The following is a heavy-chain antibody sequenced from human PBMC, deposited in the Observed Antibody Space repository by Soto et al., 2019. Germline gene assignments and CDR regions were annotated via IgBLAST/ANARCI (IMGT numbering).Heavy chain of an antibody. J-gene: IGHJ4*02. V-gene: IGHV3-11*01. Sequence: QVQLVESGGGLVKPGGSLRLSCVASGFTFSNYYMSWIRQAPGKGLEWVSYITNSDSTTLYADSVKGRFTISRDNAKNSLYLHMNSLTVEDTAVYYCVRRYFASADCWSQGTLVTVSS. D-gene: IGHD3-10*01. CDR2: ITNSDSTT. CDR1: GFTFSNYY. CDR3: VRRYFASADC.